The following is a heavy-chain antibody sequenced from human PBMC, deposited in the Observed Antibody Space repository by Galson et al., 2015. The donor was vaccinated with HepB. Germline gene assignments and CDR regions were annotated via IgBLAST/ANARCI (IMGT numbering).Heavy chain of an antibody. V-gene: IGHV3-30-3*01. CDR2: ISHDGNNR. D-gene: IGHD4-17*01. J-gene: IGHJ4*02. CDR1: GFTLGSYA. Sequence: SLRLSCAASGFTLGSYAMHWVRQAPGKGLEWVAVISHDGNNRYYADSTEGRFTISRDNSKNTLYVQMNNLKPDDTAVYYCARGGIRSAGDYVNGFFYWGQGSLVTVSS. CDR3: ARGGIRSAGDYVNGFFY.